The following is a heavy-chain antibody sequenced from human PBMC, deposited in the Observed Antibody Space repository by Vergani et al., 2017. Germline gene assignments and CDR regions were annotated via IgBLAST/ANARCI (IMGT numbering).Heavy chain of an antibody. CDR1: GFTFSSYA. Sequence: EVQLLESGGGLVQPGGSLRLSCAASGFTFSSYAMSWVRQAPGKGLEWVSAISGSGGSTYYADSVKGRFTISRDNSKNTLYLQMNSLRAEDTAVSYCANARPGGDYVQHYCYYYMDGWGKGTTVTVSS. CDR3: ANARPGGDYVQHYCYYYMDG. CDR2: ISGSGGST. D-gene: IGHD4-17*01. V-gene: IGHV3-23*01. J-gene: IGHJ6*03.